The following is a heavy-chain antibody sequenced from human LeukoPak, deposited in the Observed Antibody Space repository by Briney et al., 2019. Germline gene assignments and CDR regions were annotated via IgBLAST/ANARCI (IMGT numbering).Heavy chain of an antibody. D-gene: IGHD3-22*01. CDR3: ARTSSGYLDY. J-gene: IGHJ4*02. CDR1: GFTFSSYG. CDR2: IWYDGSNK. Sequence: QAGGSLRLSCAASGFTFSSYGMHWVRQAPGKGLEWVAVIWYDGSNKYYADSVKGRFTISRDNSKNTLYLQMNSPRAEDTAVYYCARTSSGYLDYWGQGTLATVSS. V-gene: IGHV3-33*01.